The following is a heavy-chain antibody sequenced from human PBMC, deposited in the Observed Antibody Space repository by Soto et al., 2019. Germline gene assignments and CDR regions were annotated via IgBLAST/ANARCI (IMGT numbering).Heavy chain of an antibody. CDR1: GFTFSDHY. V-gene: IGHV3-72*01. Sequence: GGSLRLSCAASGFTFSDHYIDWVRQAPGNGLEWVGRSRDKAQGYTTQYAAPEKGRFTTSRDDSKNSVYLQMNSLKTEDTAVYYRVRATYYPNSSGYTRCFDHWARGTLATVPS. J-gene: IGHJ4*02. CDR2: SRDKAQGYTT. D-gene: IGHD3-22*01. CDR3: VRATYYPNSSGYTRCFDH.